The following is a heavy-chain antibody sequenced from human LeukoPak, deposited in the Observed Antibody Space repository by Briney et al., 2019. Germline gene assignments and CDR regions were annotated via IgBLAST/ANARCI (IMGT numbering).Heavy chain of an antibody. CDR1: GGSISSYY. J-gene: IGHJ4*02. CDR3: ARHETGVSLDY. CDR2: IYYSGST. Sequence: PSETLSLTCTVSGGSISSYYWGWIRQPPGKGLEWIGSIYYSGSTYYNPSLKSRVTISVDTSKNQFSLKLSSVTAADTAVYYCARHETGVSLDYWGQGTLVTVSP. D-gene: IGHD3-10*01. V-gene: IGHV4-39*01.